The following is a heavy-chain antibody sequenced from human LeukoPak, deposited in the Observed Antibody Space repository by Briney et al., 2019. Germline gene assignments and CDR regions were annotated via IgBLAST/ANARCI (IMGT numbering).Heavy chain of an antibody. CDR2: ISGSGSST. Sequence: GGSLRLSCAASGFTFSSYAMSWVRQAPGKGLEWVSGISGSGSSTNYADSVKGRFTISRDNSKNTLYLQMNSLRAEDTALFYCTKDSRYSGNYKAFDNRGPGTMVTVSS. D-gene: IGHD1-26*01. CDR3: TKDSRYSGNYKAFDN. J-gene: IGHJ3*02. V-gene: IGHV3-23*01. CDR1: GFTFSSYA.